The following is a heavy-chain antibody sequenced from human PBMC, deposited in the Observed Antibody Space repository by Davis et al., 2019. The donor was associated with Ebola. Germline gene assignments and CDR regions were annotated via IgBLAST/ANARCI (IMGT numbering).Heavy chain of an antibody. CDR3: ARDYRWFGESWLYGMDV. V-gene: IGHV1-24*01. D-gene: IGHD3-10*01. Sequence: ASVKVSCKVSGYTLTELSMHWVRQAPGKGLEWMGGFDPEDGETIYAQKFQGRVTMTEDTSTDTAYMELSSLRSEDTAVYYCARDYRWFGESWLYGMDVWGQGTTVTVSS. CDR1: GYTLTELS. J-gene: IGHJ6*02. CDR2: FDPEDGET.